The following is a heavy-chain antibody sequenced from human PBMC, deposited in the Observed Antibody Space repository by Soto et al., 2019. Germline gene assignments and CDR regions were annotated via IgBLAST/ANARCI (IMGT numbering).Heavy chain of an antibody. CDR1: GYTFTSYG. CDR2: ISAYNGNT. D-gene: IGHD4-17*01. Sequence: ASVKVSCKASGYTFTSYGISWVRQAPGQGLEWMGWISAYNGNTNYAQKLQGRVTITKDTSKNQVVLTMTNMDPVDTATYYCAHSRHYGDYQSYWGQGTLVTVSS. V-gene: IGHV1-18*01. CDR3: AHSRHYGDYQSY. J-gene: IGHJ4*02.